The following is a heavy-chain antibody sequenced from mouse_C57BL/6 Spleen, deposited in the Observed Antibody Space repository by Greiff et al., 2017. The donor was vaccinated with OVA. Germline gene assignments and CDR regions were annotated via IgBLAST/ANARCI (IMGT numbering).Heavy chain of an antibody. Sequence: EVMLVESGGGLVKPGGSLKLSCAASGFTFSDYGMHWVRQAPEKGLEWVAYISSGSSTIYYADTVKGRFTISRDNAKNTLFLQMTSLRSEDTAMYYCARTELLYWYFDVWGTGTTVTVSS. J-gene: IGHJ1*03. CDR3: ARTELLYWYFDV. V-gene: IGHV5-17*01. CDR1: GFTFSDYG. CDR2: ISSGSSTI.